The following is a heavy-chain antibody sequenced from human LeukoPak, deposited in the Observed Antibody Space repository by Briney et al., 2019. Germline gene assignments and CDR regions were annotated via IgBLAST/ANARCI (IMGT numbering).Heavy chain of an antibody. J-gene: IGHJ6*02. Sequence: SETLSLTCAVYGGSFSGYCWSWIRQPPGKGLEWIGEINHSGSTNYNPSLKSRVTISVDTSKNQFSLKLSSVTAADTAVYYCARGVGYCSGGSCYPWPYYYYYGMDVWGQGTTVTVSS. V-gene: IGHV4-34*01. CDR1: GGSFSGYC. CDR2: INHSGST. CDR3: ARGVGYCSGGSCYPWPYYYYYGMDV. D-gene: IGHD2-15*01.